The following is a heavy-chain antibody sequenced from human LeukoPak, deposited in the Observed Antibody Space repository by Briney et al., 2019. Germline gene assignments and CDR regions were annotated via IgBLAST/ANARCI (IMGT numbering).Heavy chain of an antibody. D-gene: IGHD4-17*01. V-gene: IGHV3-15*01. CDR2: IKSRTDGGTT. CDR1: GFAFSNVW. J-gene: IGHJ4*02. CDR3: TATAVTPNYFDS. Sequence: GGSLRLSCAASGFAFSNVWMHWVRQAPGKGLEWVGRIKSRTDGGTTDYAAHVKSRFTLSRDDSQNTLFLQMNSMITEDTAFYYCTATAVTPNYFDSWGQGTLVTVSS.